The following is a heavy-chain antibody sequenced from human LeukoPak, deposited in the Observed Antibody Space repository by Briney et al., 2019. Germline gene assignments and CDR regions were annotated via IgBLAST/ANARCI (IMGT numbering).Heavy chain of an antibody. CDR1: GFTFSSYS. Sequence: GGSLRLSCAASGFTFSSYSMNWVRQAPGKGLEWVSSISSSSSYIYYADSVKGRFTISRDNAKNSLYLQMNSLRAEDTAVYYCARDSSGYYRPFDYGGQGTLVTVSS. CDR2: ISSSSSYI. D-gene: IGHD3-22*01. J-gene: IGHJ4*02. V-gene: IGHV3-21*01. CDR3: ARDSSGYYRPFDY.